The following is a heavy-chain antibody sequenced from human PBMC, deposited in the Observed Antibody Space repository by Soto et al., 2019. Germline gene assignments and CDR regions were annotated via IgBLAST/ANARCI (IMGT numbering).Heavy chain of an antibody. V-gene: IGHV3-74*01. D-gene: IGHD6-19*01. Sequence: GGSLRLSCAASGFTFSGYWMHWVRQAPGKGLVWVSRINSDGSSTSYADSVKGRFTISRDNAENTLYLQMNSLRAEDTAVYYCAKKRRAGETNDAFDIWGQGTMVTVSS. CDR3: AKKRRAGETNDAFDI. CDR1: GFTFSGYW. CDR2: INSDGSST. J-gene: IGHJ3*02.